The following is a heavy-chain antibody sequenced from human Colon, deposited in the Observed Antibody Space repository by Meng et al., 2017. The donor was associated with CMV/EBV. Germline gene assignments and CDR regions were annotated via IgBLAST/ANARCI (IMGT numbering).Heavy chain of an antibody. V-gene: IGHV4-38-2*01. J-gene: IGHJ5*02. D-gene: IGHD2/OR15-2a*01. CDR3: ARSPRGSINWFDP. CDR1: TYSISRGYY. Sequence: SETLSLTCDVSTYSISRGYYWSWVRQPPGKGLEWIGNVYSSGITYYNPSLESRVTISVDTSKNQFSLKLKSVTAADTAVYFCARSPRGSINWFDPWGQGTLVTVSS. CDR2: VYSSGIT.